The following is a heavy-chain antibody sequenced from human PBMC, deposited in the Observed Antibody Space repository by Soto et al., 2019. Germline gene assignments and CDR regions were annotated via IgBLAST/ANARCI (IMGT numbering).Heavy chain of an antibody. Sequence: EVQLVESGGGLVQPGGSLRLSCAASGFTFSSYWMHWVRQAPGKGLVWVSRINSDGSSTSYADSVKGRFTISRDNGKXXLSLQMNSLRAEDTAVYYCAREIEGSSWYYYGMDVWGQGTTVTVSS. D-gene: IGHD6-13*01. V-gene: IGHV3-74*01. CDR3: AREIEGSSWYYYGMDV. CDR1: GFTFSSYW. J-gene: IGHJ6*02. CDR2: INSDGSST.